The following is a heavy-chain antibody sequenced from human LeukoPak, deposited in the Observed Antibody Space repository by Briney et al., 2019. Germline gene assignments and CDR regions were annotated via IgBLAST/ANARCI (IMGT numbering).Heavy chain of an antibody. V-gene: IGHV4-38-2*02. D-gene: IGHD3-22*01. Sequence: PSETLSLTCTVSGYSISSGYYWGWIRQPPGKGLEWIGSIYYSGGTYYNRSLKSRVTISVDTSKNQFSLQLTSVTAADTALYYCARHYYDSSGCYPWYFDYWGQGTLVTVSS. J-gene: IGHJ4*02. CDR1: GYSISSGYY. CDR2: IYYSGGT. CDR3: ARHYYDSSGCYPWYFDY.